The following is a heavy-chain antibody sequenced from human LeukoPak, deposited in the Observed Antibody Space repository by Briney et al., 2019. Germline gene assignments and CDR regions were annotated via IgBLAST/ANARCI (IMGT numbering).Heavy chain of an antibody. CDR2: IYPGDSDT. CDR3: MRPVNGEYTY. D-gene: IGHD2-8*01. CDR1: GYSFTNYW. J-gene: IGHJ4*02. Sequence: GESLKISCTGSGYSFTNYWIGWVRQMPGKGLEWMGIIYPGDSDTRYSPFFQGQVTISADKSVSSAYLHWNSLKGSDTAMYYCMRPVNGEYTYWGQGTLVTVSS. V-gene: IGHV5-51*01.